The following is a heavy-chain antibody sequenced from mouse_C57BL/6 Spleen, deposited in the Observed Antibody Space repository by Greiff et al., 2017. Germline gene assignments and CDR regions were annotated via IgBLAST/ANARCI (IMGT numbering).Heavy chain of an antibody. CDR2: ISNLAYSI. Sequence: EVMLVESGGGLVQPGGSLKLSCAASGFTFSDYGMAWVRQAPRKGPEWVAFISNLAYSIYYADTVTGRFTISRENAKNTLYLEMSSLRSEDTAMYYCARQGSSSWFAYWGQGTLVTVSA. CDR3: ARQGSSSWFAY. J-gene: IGHJ3*01. V-gene: IGHV5-15*01. CDR1: GFTFSDYG. D-gene: IGHD1-3*01.